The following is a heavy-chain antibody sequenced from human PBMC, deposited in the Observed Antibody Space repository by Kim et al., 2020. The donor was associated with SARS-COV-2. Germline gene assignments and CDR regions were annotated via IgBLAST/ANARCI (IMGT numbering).Heavy chain of an antibody. D-gene: IGHD3-9*01. CDR1: GFTFSSYA. J-gene: IGHJ6*01. Sequence: GGSLRLSCAASGFTFSSYAMHWVRQAPGKGLEWVAVISYDGSNKYYADSVKGRFTISRDNSKNTLYLQMTSLRAEDTAVYYCARNMAYYDILTGYYDY. CDR2: ISYDGSNK. CDR3: ARNMAYYDILTGYYDY. V-gene: IGHV3-30*04.